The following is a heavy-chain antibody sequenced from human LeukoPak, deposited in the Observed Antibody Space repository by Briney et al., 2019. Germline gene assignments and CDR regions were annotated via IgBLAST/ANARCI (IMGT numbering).Heavy chain of an antibody. Sequence: SETLSLTCAVYGGSFSGYYWSWVRQPPGKGLEWVGEINHSGSTNYNPSLKRRVTISVDTSKNQFSLKLSSVTAADTAVYYCAGLPIVVVVAATLFDPWGQGTLVTVSS. D-gene: IGHD2-15*01. J-gene: IGHJ5*02. V-gene: IGHV4-34*01. CDR2: INHSGST. CDR3: AGLPIVVVVAATLFDP. CDR1: GGSFSGYY.